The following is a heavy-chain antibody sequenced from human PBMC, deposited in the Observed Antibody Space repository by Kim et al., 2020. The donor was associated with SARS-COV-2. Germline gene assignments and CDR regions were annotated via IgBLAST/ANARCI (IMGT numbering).Heavy chain of an antibody. CDR3: ARNLVGDADLGP. CDR1: GFTFSSHV. D-gene: IGHD2-15*01. Sequence: GGSLRLSCAASGFTFSSHVMHWVRQAPGKGLEWVALISYDGSTQCYTDSVKGRFTVSRDNSKNILFLQMNSLRPEDTAVYYCARNLVGDADLGPWGQGTLVTVSS. CDR2: ISYDGSTQ. J-gene: IGHJ5*02. V-gene: IGHV3-30*03.